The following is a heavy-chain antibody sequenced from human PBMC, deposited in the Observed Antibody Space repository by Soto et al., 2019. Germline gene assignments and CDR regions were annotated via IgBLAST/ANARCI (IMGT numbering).Heavy chain of an antibody. J-gene: IGHJ4*02. D-gene: IGHD3-16*01. Sequence: GGSLRLSCAASGFTFSNAGMSWVRQAPGKGLEWVGRIKSKTDGGTTDYAAPVKGRFTISRDDSKNTLYLQMNSLKTEDTAVYYCTTPLSRYDYIWGSYFPLAYWGQGTLVTVSS. CDR2: IKSKTDGGTT. V-gene: IGHV3-15*01. CDR3: TTPLSRYDYIWGSYFPLAY. CDR1: GFTFSNAG.